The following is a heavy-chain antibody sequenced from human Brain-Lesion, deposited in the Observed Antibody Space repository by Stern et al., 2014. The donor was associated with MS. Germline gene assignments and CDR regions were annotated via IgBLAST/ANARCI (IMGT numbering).Heavy chain of an antibody. D-gene: IGHD1-14*01. V-gene: IGHV4-4*02. Sequence: QVQLQQSGPGLVKPSGTLSLTCAVSGGSISSSNWWSWVRQSPGEGLEWIGEIYPSGGKKYSPSFESRVIISVDKSKNQFSLKLSYVTAADTAVYYCARELPDLNAFDIWGQGTMVTVSS. J-gene: IGHJ3*02. CDR3: ARELPDLNAFDI. CDR1: GGSISSSNW. CDR2: IYPSGGK.